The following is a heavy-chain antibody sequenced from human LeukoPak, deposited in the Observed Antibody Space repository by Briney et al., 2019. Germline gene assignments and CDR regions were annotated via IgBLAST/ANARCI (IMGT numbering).Heavy chain of an antibody. CDR2: INPSGGST. CDR3: ARECSFTMTVAYSFDY. CDR1: GYTFTSYY. D-gene: IGHD3-22*01. Sequence: ASVKVSCKASGYTFTSYYMHWVRQAPGQGLEWMGIINPSGGSTSYAQKFQGRVTMTRDMSTSTVYMELSSLRSEDTAVYYCARECSFTMTVAYSFDYWGQGTLVTVSS. J-gene: IGHJ4*02. V-gene: IGHV1-46*01.